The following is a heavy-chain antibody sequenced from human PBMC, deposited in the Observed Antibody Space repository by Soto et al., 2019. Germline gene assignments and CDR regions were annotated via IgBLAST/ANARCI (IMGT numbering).Heavy chain of an antibody. J-gene: IGHJ4*02. Sequence: QVHLVESGGGLVKPGGSLRLSCAASGFTFSDYYMSWIRQAPGKGLEWLSYSSDSGTFTRYADSVKGRFSISRDNAKNSLYLQINSLRGEDTAIYYCARSGDNYNLLDYWGQGTPVPVSS. CDR1: GFTFSDYY. V-gene: IGHV3-11*06. D-gene: IGHD1-1*01. CDR3: ARSGDNYNLLDY. CDR2: SSDSGTFT.